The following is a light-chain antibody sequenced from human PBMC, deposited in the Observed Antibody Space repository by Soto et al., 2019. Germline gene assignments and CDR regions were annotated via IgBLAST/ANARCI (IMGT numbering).Light chain of an antibody. Sequence: QSARTQPASVSGSPGQSITISCTGTSSDVGGYNYGSWYQQHPGKAPKLMIYEVSNRPSGVSNRFSGSKSGNTASLTISGLQAEDEADYYCSSYTSSSTLVFGTGTKVTVL. CDR2: EVS. V-gene: IGLV2-14*01. CDR1: SSDVGGYNY. J-gene: IGLJ1*01. CDR3: SSYTSSSTLV.